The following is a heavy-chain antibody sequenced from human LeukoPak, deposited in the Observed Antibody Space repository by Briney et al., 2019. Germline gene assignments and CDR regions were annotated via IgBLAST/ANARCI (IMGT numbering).Heavy chain of an antibody. CDR3: AGAGIAVAGNAEYFQH. V-gene: IGHV5-10-1*01. Sequence: GESRQISCKGSGYSFTSYWISWVRQMPGKGLEWMGRIDPSDSYTNYSPSFQGHVTISADKSISTAYLQWSSLKASDTAMYYCAGAGIAVAGNAEYFQHWGQGTLVTVSS. J-gene: IGHJ1*01. CDR2: IDPSDSYT. CDR1: GYSFTSYW. D-gene: IGHD6-19*01.